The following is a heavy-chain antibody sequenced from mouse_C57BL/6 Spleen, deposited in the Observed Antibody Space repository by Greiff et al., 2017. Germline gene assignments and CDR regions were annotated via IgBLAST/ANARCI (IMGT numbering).Heavy chain of an antibody. J-gene: IGHJ2*01. CDR3: ARDYGNPYFDY. V-gene: IGHV1-26*01. D-gene: IGHD2-1*01. CDR2: INPNSGGT. CDR1: GYTFTDYY. Sequence: EVQLQQSGPELVKPGASVKISCKASGYTFTDYYMNWVKQSHGKSLEWIGDINPNSGGTSYNQKFKGKATLTVDKSSSTAYMELRSLTSEDSAVYYCARDYGNPYFDYWGQGTTLTVSS.